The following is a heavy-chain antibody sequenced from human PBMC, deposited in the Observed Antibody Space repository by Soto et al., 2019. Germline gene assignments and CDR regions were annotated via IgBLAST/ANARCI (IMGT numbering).Heavy chain of an antibody. J-gene: IGHJ6*02. CDR3: AKDHFSGYDLYYNNYGMDV. CDR1: GFTFSSYG. Sequence: QVQLVESGGGVVQPGGSVILSCAASGFTFSSYGIHWVRQAPGKGLEWVSVISYDGTNTDYADSVKGRFTISRDNFKNTLYLQMKSLRTEDTAVYYCAKDHFSGYDLYYNNYGMDVWGQGTTVTVSS. D-gene: IGHD5-12*01. CDR2: ISYDGTNT. V-gene: IGHV3-30*18.